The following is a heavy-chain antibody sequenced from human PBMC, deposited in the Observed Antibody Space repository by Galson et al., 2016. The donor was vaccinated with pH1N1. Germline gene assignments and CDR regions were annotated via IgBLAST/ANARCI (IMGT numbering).Heavy chain of an antibody. CDR2: IYNSGGST. CDR3: ARADNWNHHSDAFDI. Sequence: LSLTCAVSGASISSQYWSWIRQSPGKGLEWIGNIYNSGGSTTYNPSLRSRVTISMETSTNQFSLKLSSVTAADTAVYYCARADNWNHHSDAFDIWGQGTMVMVSS. J-gene: IGHJ3*02. CDR1: GASISSQY. V-gene: IGHV4-59*11. D-gene: IGHD1-14*01.